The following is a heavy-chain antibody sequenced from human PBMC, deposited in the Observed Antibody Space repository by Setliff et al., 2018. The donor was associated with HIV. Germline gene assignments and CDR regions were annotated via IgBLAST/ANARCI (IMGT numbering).Heavy chain of an antibody. CDR3: AKDGEYYDSSGFPY. J-gene: IGHJ4*02. CDR2: ISGRGDST. Sequence: GGSLRLSCAASGFSFRNYAMSWARQAPGKGLQWVSAISGRGDSTYYADSVKGRFTVSRDNSKDTMFLQMYSVRAEDTAVYYCAKDGEYYDSSGFPYWGQGTLVTVSS. CDR1: GFSFRNYA. D-gene: IGHD3-22*01. V-gene: IGHV3-23*01.